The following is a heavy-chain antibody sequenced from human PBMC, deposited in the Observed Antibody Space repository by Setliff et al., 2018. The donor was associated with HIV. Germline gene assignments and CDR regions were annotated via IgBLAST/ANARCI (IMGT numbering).Heavy chain of an antibody. CDR3: ARGRVSYNVFDI. CDR1: GYTFTRYG. Sequence: SVKVSCKASGYTFTRYGISWVRQAPGQGLEWMGGIIPIFGTANYAPRFQGRVTITADESTSTVYMELSSLRSEDSAVYYCARGRVSYNVFDIWGQGTMVTVS. D-gene: IGHD1-1*01. V-gene: IGHV1-69*13. CDR2: IIPIFGTA. J-gene: IGHJ3*02.